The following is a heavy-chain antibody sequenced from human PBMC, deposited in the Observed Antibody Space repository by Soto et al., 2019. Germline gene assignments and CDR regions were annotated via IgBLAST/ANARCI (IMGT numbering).Heavy chain of an antibody. CDR3: ARDYDSSGYYDLNWFDP. CDR2: INAGNGNT. Sequence: TFTSYAMHWVRQAPGQRLEWMGWINAGNGNTKYSQKFQGRVTITRDTSASTAYMELSSLRDEDTAVYYCARDYDSSGYYDLNWFDPWGQGTLVTVSS. CDR1: TFTSYA. V-gene: IGHV1-3*01. D-gene: IGHD3-22*01. J-gene: IGHJ5*02.